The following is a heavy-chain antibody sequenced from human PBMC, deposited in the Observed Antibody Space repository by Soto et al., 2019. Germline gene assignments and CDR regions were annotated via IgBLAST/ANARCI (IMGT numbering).Heavy chain of an antibody. D-gene: IGHD6-13*01. J-gene: IGHJ6*03. CDR1: GRSFSGYY. Sequence: SETLSLTCAVYGRSFSGYYWSWIRQPPGKGLEWIGEINHSGSTNYNPSLKSRVTISVDTSKNQFSLKLSSVTAADTAVYYCAITRSYSSSWPYYYYYMDVWGKGTTVTVSS. CDR3: AITRSYSSSWPYYYYYMDV. CDR2: INHSGST. V-gene: IGHV4-34*01.